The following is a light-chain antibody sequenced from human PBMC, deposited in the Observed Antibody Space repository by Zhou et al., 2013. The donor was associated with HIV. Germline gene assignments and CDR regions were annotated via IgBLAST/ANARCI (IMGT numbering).Light chain of an antibody. CDR2: DAS. CDR1: QSVSSY. V-gene: IGKV3-11*01. CDR3: HQYGVPPART. J-gene: IGKJ4*01. Sequence: EIVLTQSPATLSLSPGERATLSCRASQSVSSYLAWYQQKPGQAPRLLIYDASNRATDIPDRFSGSGSGTDFALTISRLEPEDFAVYFCHQYGVPPARTFGGGTKLEIK.